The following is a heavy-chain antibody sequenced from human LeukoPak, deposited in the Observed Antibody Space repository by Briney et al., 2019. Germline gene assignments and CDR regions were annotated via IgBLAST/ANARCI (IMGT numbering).Heavy chain of an antibody. CDR2: IIPIFGIA. D-gene: IGHD4-17*01. Sequence: SVKVSCKASGGTFSSYAISWVRQAPGQGLEWMGRIIPIFGIANYAQKFQGRVTITADKSTSTAYMELSSLRSEDTAVCYCARDPHYGDYHNPEGYYYYGMDVWGQGTTVTVSS. V-gene: IGHV1-69*04. J-gene: IGHJ6*02. CDR1: GGTFSSYA. CDR3: ARDPHYGDYHNPEGYYYYGMDV.